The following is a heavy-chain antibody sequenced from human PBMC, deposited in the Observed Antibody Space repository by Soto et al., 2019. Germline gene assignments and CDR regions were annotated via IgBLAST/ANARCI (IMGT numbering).Heavy chain of an antibody. Sequence: GGSLRLSCVASGYTFNSHEMNWIRQTPGKRLEWISSVSGSGTTKYADSVKGRFTISRDNAHKSIYLQMNSLRVEDTGVYYCARGGIHWGQGALVTVSS. CDR3: ARGGIH. CDR2: VSGSGTT. CDR1: GYTFNSHE. J-gene: IGHJ4*02. D-gene: IGHD6-13*01. V-gene: IGHV3-48*03.